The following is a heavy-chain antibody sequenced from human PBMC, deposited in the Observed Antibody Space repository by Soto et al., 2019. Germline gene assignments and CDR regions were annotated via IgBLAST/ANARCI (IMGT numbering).Heavy chain of an antibody. D-gene: IGHD6-6*01. Sequence: GGSLRLSCAASGFPFINAWMTWVRQAPGKGLEWVGRIKSKTDGGAIDYGAPVKNRFTISRDDSKNTLYLQMNSLKTEDTAVYYCTTAGPHRRSSIWFDPWGQGTLVTVSS. CDR3: TTAGPHRRSSIWFDP. J-gene: IGHJ5*02. V-gene: IGHV3-15*01. CDR1: GFPFINAW. CDR2: IKSKTDGGAI.